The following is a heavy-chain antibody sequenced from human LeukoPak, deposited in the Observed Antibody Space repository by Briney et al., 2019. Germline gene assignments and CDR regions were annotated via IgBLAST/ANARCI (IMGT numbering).Heavy chain of an antibody. CDR2: IYPGDSDT. D-gene: IGHD1-26*01. V-gene: IGHV5-51*01. CDR1: GYSLTSYW. Sequence: GESLKIFCKGSGYSLTSYWIGWVRQMPGKGLEWMGIIYPGDSDTRYSPSFQGQVTISADKSISTAYLQWSSLKASDTAMYYCARPSASGSYYSGLDYWGQGTLVTVSS. J-gene: IGHJ4*02. CDR3: ARPSASGSYYSGLDY.